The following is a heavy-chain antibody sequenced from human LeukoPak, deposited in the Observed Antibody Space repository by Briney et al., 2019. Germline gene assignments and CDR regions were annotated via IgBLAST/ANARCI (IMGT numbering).Heavy chain of an antibody. CDR1: GYTFTGYY. J-gene: IGHJ6*03. Sequence: ASVKVSCKASGYTFTGYYMHWVRQAPGQGLEWMGWINPNSGGTNYAQKFQGRVTMTRDTSISTAHMELSRLRSDDTAVYYCARGSHVLRFLEWLFYYYMDVWGKGTTVTVSS. CDR3: ARGSHVLRFLEWLFYYYMDV. CDR2: INPNSGGT. D-gene: IGHD3-3*01. V-gene: IGHV1-2*02.